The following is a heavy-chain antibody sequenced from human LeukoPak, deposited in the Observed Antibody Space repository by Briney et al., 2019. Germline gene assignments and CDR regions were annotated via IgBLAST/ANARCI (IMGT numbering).Heavy chain of an antibody. J-gene: IGHJ4*02. CDR1: GFTFSSYG. D-gene: IGHD3-22*01. Sequence: GGSLRLSCAASGFTFSSYGMHWVRQAPGKGLEWVAVKWYDGSNKYYADSVKGRFTVSRDNSKNTLSLQMNSLRVEDTAVYYCARKSSHFDSSGYFDYWGQGTLLTVSS. V-gene: IGHV3-33*01. CDR3: ARKSSHFDSSGYFDY. CDR2: KWYDGSNK.